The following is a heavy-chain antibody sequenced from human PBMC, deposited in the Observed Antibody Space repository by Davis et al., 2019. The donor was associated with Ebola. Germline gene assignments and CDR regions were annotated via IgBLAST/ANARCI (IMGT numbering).Heavy chain of an antibody. J-gene: IGHJ4*02. D-gene: IGHD4-17*01. CDR2: ISGSGGST. CDR3: SRGGAVKFDY. CDR1: GFTFSSYA. Sequence: GGSLRLSCAASGFTFSSYAMSWVRQAPGTGLEWVSAISGSGGSTYYADSVKGRFTISRDNSKNTLYLQMNSLRDEDTALYYCSRGGAVKFDYWGQGTLVTVSS. V-gene: IGHV3-23*01.